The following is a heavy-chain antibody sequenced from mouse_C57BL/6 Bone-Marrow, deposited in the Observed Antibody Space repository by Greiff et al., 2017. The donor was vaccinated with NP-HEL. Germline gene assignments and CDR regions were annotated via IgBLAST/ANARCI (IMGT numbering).Heavy chain of an antibody. D-gene: IGHD1-1*01. J-gene: IGHJ2*01. V-gene: IGHV1-64*01. CDR3: ARDYYALFDY. CDR2: IHPNSGST. Sequence: QVQLKQPGAELVKPGASVKLSCKASGYTFTSYWMHWVKQRPGQGLEWIGMIHPNSGSTNYNEKFKSKATLTVDKSSSTAYMQLSSLTSEDSAVYDCARDYYALFDYWGQGTTLTVSS. CDR1: GYTFTSYW.